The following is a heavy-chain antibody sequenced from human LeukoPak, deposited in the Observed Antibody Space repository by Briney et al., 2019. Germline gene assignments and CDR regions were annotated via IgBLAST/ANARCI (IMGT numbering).Heavy chain of an antibody. Sequence: SVKVSCKASGGTFSSYAISWVRQAPGQGLESMGGIIPIFGAANYAQKFQGRVTITADESTSTAYMELSSLRSEDTAVYYCARDWGGGYYYYGMDVWGQGTTVTVSS. CDR2: IIPIFGAA. V-gene: IGHV1-69*13. J-gene: IGHJ6*02. D-gene: IGHD3-16*01. CDR1: GGTFSSYA. CDR3: ARDWGGGYYYYGMDV.